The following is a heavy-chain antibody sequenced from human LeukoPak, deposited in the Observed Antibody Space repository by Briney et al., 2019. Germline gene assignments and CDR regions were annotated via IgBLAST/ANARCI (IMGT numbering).Heavy chain of an antibody. CDR2: IGAGGTFT. CDR1: GFTFSSYA. Sequence: GGSLRLSCTASGFTFSSYAMNWVRQAPGKGLEWVSGIGAGGTFTYYADSVKGRFTISRDNAKNSLYLQMNNLRAEDTAVYYCAIDRSSGYYGLDFWGQGTLVTVSS. D-gene: IGHD3-22*01. J-gene: IGHJ4*02. V-gene: IGHV3-21*04. CDR3: AIDRSSGYYGLDF.